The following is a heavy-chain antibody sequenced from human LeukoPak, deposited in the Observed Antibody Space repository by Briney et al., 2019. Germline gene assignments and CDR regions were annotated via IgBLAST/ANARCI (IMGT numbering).Heavy chain of an antibody. CDR3: ARDYDSSGPNWFDP. CDR2: INPNSGGT. D-gene: IGHD3-22*01. CDR1: GYTFTGYY. J-gene: IGHJ5*02. V-gene: IGHV1-2*02. Sequence: ASVKVSCKASGYTFTGYYMHWVRQAPGQGLEWMGWINPNSGGTNYAQKFQGRVTMTRDTSISTAYMELNRLRSDDTAVYYCARDYDSSGPNWFDPWGQGTLVTVSS.